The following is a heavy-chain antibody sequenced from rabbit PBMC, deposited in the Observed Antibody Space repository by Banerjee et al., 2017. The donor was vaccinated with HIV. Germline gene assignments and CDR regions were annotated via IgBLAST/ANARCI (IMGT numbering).Heavy chain of an antibody. J-gene: IGHJ3*01. Sequence: QLKETGGGLVQPGGSLTLSCKASGFDFSSYYMSWVRQAPGKGLEWIGIIYAGKGSTDYASWVNGRFTISSDNAQNTVDLQMNSLTAADTATYFCAREDYSYDDYGDYDLWGQGTLVTVS. CDR3: AREDYSYDDYGDYDL. V-gene: IGHV1S7*01. CDR2: IYAGKGST. D-gene: IGHD2-1*01. CDR1: GFDFSSYY.